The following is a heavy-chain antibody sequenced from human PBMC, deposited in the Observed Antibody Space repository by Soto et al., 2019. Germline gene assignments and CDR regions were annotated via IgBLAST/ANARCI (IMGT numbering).Heavy chain of an antibody. CDR2: INHSGST. Sequence: SETLSLTCAVYGGSFSGYYWSWIRQPPGKGLEWIGEINHSGSTNYNPSLKSRVTISVDTSKNQFSLKLSSVTAADTAVYYCARETAVDNWYFDLWGRGTLVTVSS. CDR1: GGSFSGYY. V-gene: IGHV4-34*01. D-gene: IGHD2-21*02. J-gene: IGHJ2*01. CDR3: ARETAVDNWYFDL.